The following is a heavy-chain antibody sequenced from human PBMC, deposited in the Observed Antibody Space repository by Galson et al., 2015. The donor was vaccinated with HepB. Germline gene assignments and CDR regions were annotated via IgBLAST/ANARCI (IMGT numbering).Heavy chain of an antibody. Sequence: TLSLTCTVSGGSISSGGYYWSWIRQHPGKGLEWIGYIYYSGSTYYNPSLKSRVTISVDTSKNQFSLKLGSVTAADTAVYYCARARSGYDSIFDYWGQGTLVTVSS. CDR1: GGSISSGGYY. CDR3: ARARSGYDSIFDY. D-gene: IGHD5-12*01. V-gene: IGHV4-31*03. J-gene: IGHJ4*02. CDR2: IYYSGST.